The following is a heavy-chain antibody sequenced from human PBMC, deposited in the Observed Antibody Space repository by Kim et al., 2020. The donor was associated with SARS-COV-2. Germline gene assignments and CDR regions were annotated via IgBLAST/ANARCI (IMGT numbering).Heavy chain of an antibody. CDR2: IYYSGST. D-gene: IGHD3-10*01. CDR3: ARNGYGSGSYYYYGMDV. J-gene: IGHJ6*02. Sequence: SETLSLTCTVSGGSISSYYWSWIRQPPGKGLEWIGYIYYSGSTNYNPSLKSRVTISVDTSKNQFSLKLSSVTAADTAVYYCARNGYGSGSYYYYGMDVWGQGTTVTVSS. V-gene: IGHV4-59*13. CDR1: GGSISSYY.